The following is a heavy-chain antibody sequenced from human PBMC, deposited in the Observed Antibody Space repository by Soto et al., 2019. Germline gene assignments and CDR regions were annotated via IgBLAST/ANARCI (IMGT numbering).Heavy chain of an antibody. J-gene: IGHJ4*02. D-gene: IGHD3-3*01. CDR1: GFTFSNAW. V-gene: IGHV3-15*07. Sequence: EVQLVESGGGLVKPGGSLRLSCAASGFTFSNAWMNWVRHAPGKGLEWVGRIKSKADDETTDYAAPVKGRFTISRDDSKKIFYWKRNSLKIEDTGVYYCPPGITIFGGGPRLGGGQGTLVTVSS. CDR2: IKSKADDETT. CDR3: PPGITIFGGGPRLG.